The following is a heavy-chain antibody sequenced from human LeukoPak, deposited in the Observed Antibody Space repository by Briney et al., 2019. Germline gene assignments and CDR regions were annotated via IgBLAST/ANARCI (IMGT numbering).Heavy chain of an antibody. Sequence: GASVKVSCKAFEYTFITYDIIWVRQAAGQGLEWMGWLNPQSGNTGFTANFQGRVTLTMDSSISTAYMELRSLRFDDTAVYYCARGPWFRSLPGYCADGVCYPGYWGQGTLVTVSS. CDR3: ARGPWFRSLPGYCADGVCYPGY. D-gene: IGHD2-8*01. CDR1: EYTFITYD. V-gene: IGHV1-8*01. J-gene: IGHJ4*02. CDR2: LNPQSGNT.